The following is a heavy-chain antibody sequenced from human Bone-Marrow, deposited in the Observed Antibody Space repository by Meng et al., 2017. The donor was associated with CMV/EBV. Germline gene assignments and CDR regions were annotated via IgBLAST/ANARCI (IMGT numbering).Heavy chain of an antibody. CDR1: GLIFNSQW. CDR3: ARSGDLGSYYVL. CDR2: INSDGSST. J-gene: IGHJ4*02. Sequence: AVSLSLSCASSGLIFNSQWMHWVRQTPGEGMVWVSRINSDGSSTSYADSVKGRFTISRDNAKTMLYLQMNSLRAEDTAVYYGARSGDLGSYYVLWGWGNLVTVSS. V-gene: IGHV3-74*01. D-gene: IGHD3-10*01.